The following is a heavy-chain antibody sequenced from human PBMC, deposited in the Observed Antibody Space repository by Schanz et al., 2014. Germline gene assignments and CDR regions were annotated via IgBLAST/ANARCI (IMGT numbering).Heavy chain of an antibody. J-gene: IGHJ6*02. Sequence: QVQLVESGGGVVQPGRSLRLSCAASGFAFSVYGMHWVRQAPGKGPEWVAVISYDGSNKYYADSVKGRFTISRDNSKNTLYLQMNSLRADDTAVYYCARLPVGYGSGIWDVWGQGTSVTVSS. D-gene: IGHD3-10*01. V-gene: IGHV3-30*19. CDR1: GFAFSVYG. CDR3: ARLPVGYGSGIWDV. CDR2: ISYDGSNK.